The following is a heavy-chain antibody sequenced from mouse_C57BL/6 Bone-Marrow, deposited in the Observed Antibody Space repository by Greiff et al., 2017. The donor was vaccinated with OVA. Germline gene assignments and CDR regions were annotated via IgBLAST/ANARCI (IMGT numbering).Heavy chain of an antibody. CDR3: ARRGYYGLYYFDY. V-gene: IGHV1-64*01. CDR2: IHPNSGST. Sequence: QVQLKQPGAELVKPGASVKLSCKASGYTFTSYWMHWVKQRPGQGLEWIGMIHPNSGSTNYNEKFKSKATLTVDKSSSTAYMQLSSLTSEDSAVYYCARRGYYGLYYFDYWGQGTTLTVSS. D-gene: IGHD1-1*01. CDR1: GYTFTSYW. J-gene: IGHJ2*01.